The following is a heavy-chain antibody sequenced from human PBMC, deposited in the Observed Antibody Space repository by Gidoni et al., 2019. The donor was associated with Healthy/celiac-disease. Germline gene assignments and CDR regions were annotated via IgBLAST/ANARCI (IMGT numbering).Heavy chain of an antibody. CDR1: GFTFSSYS. D-gene: IGHD4-4*01. J-gene: IGHJ6*02. CDR3: ARDRTVTTPDYYYGMDV. CDR2: ISSSSSYI. Sequence: EVQLVESGGGLVKPGGSLRLSCAASGFTFSSYSMNWVRQAPGKGLEWVSSISSSSSYIYYADSVKGRFTISRDNAKNSLYLQMNSLRAEDTAVYYCARDRTVTTPDYYYGMDVWGQGTTVTVSS. V-gene: IGHV3-21*01.